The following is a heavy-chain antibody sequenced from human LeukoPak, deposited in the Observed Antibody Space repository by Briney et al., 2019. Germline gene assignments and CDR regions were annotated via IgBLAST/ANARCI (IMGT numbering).Heavy chain of an antibody. CDR1: GFTFSSYA. CDR2: ISGSGGST. CDR3: AKVGRITILGVVINGPFDY. D-gene: IGHD3-3*01. V-gene: IGHV3-23*01. J-gene: IGHJ4*02. Sequence: GGSLRLSCAASGFTFSSYAMSWVRQAPGKGLEWVSAISGSGGSTYYADSVKGRFTISRDNSKNTLYLQMNSLRAEDTAVYYCAKVGRITILGVVINGPFDYWGQGTLVTVSS.